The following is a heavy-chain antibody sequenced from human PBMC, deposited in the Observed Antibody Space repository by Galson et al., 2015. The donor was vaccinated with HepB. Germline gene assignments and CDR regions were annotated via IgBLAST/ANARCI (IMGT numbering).Heavy chain of an antibody. CDR3: SRGATLSTND. Sequence: SLRLSCAASGFTFSSFWMTWVRQAPGKGLEWVANIKQDGSEKYYVDSVKGRFTISRDNAKNSLYLQMNSLRAEDTAVYYCSRGATLSTNDWGQGILVTVSS. D-gene: IGHD1-1*01. J-gene: IGHJ4*02. CDR1: GFTFSSFW. CDR2: IKQDGSEK. V-gene: IGHV3-7*01.